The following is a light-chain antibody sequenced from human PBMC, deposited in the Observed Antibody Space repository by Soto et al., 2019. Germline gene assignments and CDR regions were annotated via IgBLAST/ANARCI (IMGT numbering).Light chain of an antibody. CDR1: QSVSSSY. V-gene: IGKV3-20*01. Sequence: EIVLTQSPGTLSLSPGERATLSCRASQSVSSSYLAWYQQKPGQAPRLPIYGASSRATGIPDRFSGSGSGTDFTLTISRLEPEDFAVYYCQRYGSSPETFGQGTKVDIK. J-gene: IGKJ1*01. CDR2: GAS. CDR3: QRYGSSPET.